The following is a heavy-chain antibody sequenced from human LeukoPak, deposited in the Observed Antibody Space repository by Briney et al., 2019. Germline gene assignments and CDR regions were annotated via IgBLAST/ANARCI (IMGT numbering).Heavy chain of an antibody. CDR2: IYYSGST. CDR1: GGSISSSSYY. Sequence: SETLSLTCTVSGGSISSSSYYWGWIRQPPGKGLEWIGSIYYSGSTYYNPSLRSRVTISVDTSKNQFSLKLSSVTAADTAVYYCARPTSSSGAFDIWGQGTMVTVSS. V-gene: IGHV4-39*01. D-gene: IGHD6-6*01. CDR3: ARPTSSSGAFDI. J-gene: IGHJ3*02.